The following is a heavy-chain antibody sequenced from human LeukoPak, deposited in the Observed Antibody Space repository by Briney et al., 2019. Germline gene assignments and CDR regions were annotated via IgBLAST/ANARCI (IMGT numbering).Heavy chain of an antibody. V-gene: IGHV4-34*01. CDR1: GGSFSGYY. CDR2: INHSGST. J-gene: IGHJ4*02. Sequence: PSETLSLTCAVCGGSFSGYYWSWIRQPPGKGLEWIGEINHSGSTNYNPSLKSRVTISVDTSKNQFSLKLSSVTAADTAVYYCARGGVRRYFDWLPTLFDYWGQGTLVTVSS. D-gene: IGHD3-9*01. CDR3: ARGGVRRYFDWLPTLFDY.